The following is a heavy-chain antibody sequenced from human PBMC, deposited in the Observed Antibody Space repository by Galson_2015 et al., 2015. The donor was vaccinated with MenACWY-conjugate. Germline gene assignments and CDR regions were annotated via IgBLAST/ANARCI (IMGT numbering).Heavy chain of an antibody. CDR3: ARVQGGTRGVNY. D-gene: IGHD1-1*01. CDR2: ISWDSGSI. Sequence: SLRLSCAGSGFTFDDKDMHWVRQAPGKGLEWVSGISWDSGSIDYADSVKGRFTISRDNAKNSLYLQMNSLRAEDTAVYYCARVQGGTRGVNYWGQGTLVAVSS. CDR1: GFTFDDKD. V-gene: IGHV3-9*01. J-gene: IGHJ4*02.